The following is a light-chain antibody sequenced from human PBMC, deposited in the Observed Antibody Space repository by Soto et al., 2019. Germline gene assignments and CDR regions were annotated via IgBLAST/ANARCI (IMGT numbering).Light chain of an antibody. CDR1: QSFLYSPNNKNY. V-gene: IGKV4-1*01. CDR3: QQYSTTPIT. CDR2: WAS. J-gene: IGKJ5*01. Sequence: DIVMTQSPASLAVSLGERATINCKSSQSFLYSPNNKNYLAWYHQKPGQPPKLLIHWASTRESGVPDRFSGSGSGTDFTLTISSLQAEDVAVYYCQQYSTTPITFGQGTRLEIK.